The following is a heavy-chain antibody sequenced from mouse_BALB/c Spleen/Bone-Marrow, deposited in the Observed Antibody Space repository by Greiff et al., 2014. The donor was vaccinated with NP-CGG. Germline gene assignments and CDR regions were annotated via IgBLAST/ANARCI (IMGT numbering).Heavy chain of an antibody. D-gene: IGHD4-1*01. CDR3: ARSLTGKKTFDY. Sequence: QVQLQQSGAELVRPGTSVKVSCKASGYVFTNYLIEWVKQRPGQGLEWIGVINAGSGGTDYSEKFKGEATLTADKSSSTAYMQLSSLTSDDSADYFCARSLTGKKTFDYWGQGTTLTVSS. CDR2: INAGSGGT. CDR1: GYVFTNYL. V-gene: IGHV1-54*01. J-gene: IGHJ2*01.